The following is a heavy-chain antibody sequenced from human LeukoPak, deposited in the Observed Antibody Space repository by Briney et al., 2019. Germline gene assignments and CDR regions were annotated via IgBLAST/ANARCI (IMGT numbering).Heavy chain of an antibody. V-gene: IGHV1-69*02. D-gene: IGHD3-10*01. Sequence: SVKVSCKASGGTFSSYTISWVRQAPGQGLEWMGRIIPILGIANYAQKFQGRVTITADKSTSTAYMELSSLRSEDTAVYYCARSRYSYGSGSYYNVDYWGQGTLVTVSS. CDR2: IIPILGIA. CDR3: ARSRYSYGSGSYYNVDY. CDR1: GGTFSSYT. J-gene: IGHJ4*02.